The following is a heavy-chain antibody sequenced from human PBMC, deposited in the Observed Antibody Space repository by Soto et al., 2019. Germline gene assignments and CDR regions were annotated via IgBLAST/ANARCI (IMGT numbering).Heavy chain of an antibody. CDR1: GFAVSSNH. CDR3: ARDLGRSPCAY. CDR2: IHSDGCTYGGDK. J-gene: IGHJ4*02. V-gene: IGHV3-53*02. Sequence: EVQLEETGGGLIQPGGSLRLSCAASGFAVSSNHMSWVRQAPGKGLEWVTLIHSDGCTYGGDKYYADSVKGRFTNSRDNTKNTVNLQMNSLRAEVSALYYCARDLGRSPCAYWGQGTLVTVSS.